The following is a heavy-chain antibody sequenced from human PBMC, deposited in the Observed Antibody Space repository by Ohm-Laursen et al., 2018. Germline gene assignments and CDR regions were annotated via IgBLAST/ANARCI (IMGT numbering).Heavy chain of an antibody. CDR3: VKDLSSGGDYSAWRHWYFDL. Sequence: SLRLSCTAAGFTFSSYTMNWFRQAPGKGLEWVSSISSSGGYISYADSVKGRFTISRDNADSSLSLQMNSLRAADTAVYYCVKDLSSGGDYSAWRHWYFDLWGRGTLVTVSS. CDR1: GFTFSSYT. CDR2: ISSSGGYI. D-gene: IGHD2-21*02. V-gene: IGHV3-21*01. J-gene: IGHJ2*01.